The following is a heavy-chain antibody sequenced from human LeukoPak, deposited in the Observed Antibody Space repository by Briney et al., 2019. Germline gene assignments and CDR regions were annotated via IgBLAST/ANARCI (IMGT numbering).Heavy chain of an antibody. J-gene: IGHJ5*02. CDR3: ARDIVVRVATIMRNWFDP. D-gene: IGHD5-12*01. Sequence: GASVKVSCKASGGTFSSYAISWVRQAPGQGLEWMGRIIPILGIANYAQKFQGRVTITADKSTSTAYMELSSLRSEDTAVYYCARDIVVRVATIMRNWFDPWGQGTLVTVSS. CDR1: GGTFSSYA. V-gene: IGHV1-69*04. CDR2: IIPILGIA.